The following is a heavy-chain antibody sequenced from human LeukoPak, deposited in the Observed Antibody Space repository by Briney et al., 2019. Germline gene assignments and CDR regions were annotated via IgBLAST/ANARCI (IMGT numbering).Heavy chain of an antibody. CDR2: IGPHSTFT. CDR1: GFTFTDHY. Sequence: ASMKVSCQSSGFTFTDHYIHWLRPGPGQGLEWMGYIGPHSTFTSSPQEFQGRVTMTRDASMSTAYMELTRLTSDDTAIYYCVREGEGPLSKDFDYWGQGTLVTVSS. CDR3: VREGEGPLSKDFDY. J-gene: IGHJ4*02. D-gene: IGHD2/OR15-2a*01. V-gene: IGHV1-2*02.